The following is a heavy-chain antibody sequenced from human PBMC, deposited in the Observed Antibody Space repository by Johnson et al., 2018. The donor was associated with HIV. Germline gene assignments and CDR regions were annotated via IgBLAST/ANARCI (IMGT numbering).Heavy chain of an antibody. D-gene: IGHD3-22*01. Sequence: QLIESGGGVVQPGGSLRLSCAAPEFSFSRYVMHWVRQAPGKGLEWVAVISDDGSNKYYGDSVKGRFTISRDYSKNTLYLQMNSLRAEDTAVYYCARVSDSDSNWGQGTMVTVSS. CDR1: EFSFSRYV. J-gene: IGHJ3*01. CDR3: ARVSDSDSN. CDR2: ISDDGSNK. V-gene: IGHV3-30-3*01.